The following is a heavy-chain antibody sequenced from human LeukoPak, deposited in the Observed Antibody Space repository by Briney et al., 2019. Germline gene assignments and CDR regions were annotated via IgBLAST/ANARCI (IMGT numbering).Heavy chain of an antibody. CDR2: INHSGST. J-gene: IGHJ4*02. D-gene: IGHD2-2*01. CDR3: ARAKRLKCSSTSCYLFDY. CDR1: GGSFSGYY. V-gene: IGHV4-34*01. Sequence: PSETLSLTCAVYGGSFSGYYRSWIRQPPGKGLEWIGEINHSGSTNYNPSLKSRVTISVDTSKNQFSLKLSSVTAADTAVYYCARAKRLKCSSTSCYLFDYWGQGTLVTVSS.